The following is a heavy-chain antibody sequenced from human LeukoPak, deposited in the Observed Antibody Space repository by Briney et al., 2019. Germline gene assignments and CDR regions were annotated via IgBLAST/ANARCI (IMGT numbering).Heavy chain of an antibody. CDR1: GFTFSSYG. V-gene: IGHV3-30*02. CDR3: AKEAYCGGDCYMPEGDY. Sequence: GGSLRLSCAASGFTFSSYGMHWVRQAPGKGLEWVAFIRYDGSNKYYADSVKGRFTISRDNSKNTLYLQMNSLRAEDTAVYYCAKEAYCGGDCYMPEGDYWGQGTLVTVSS. J-gene: IGHJ4*02. CDR2: IRYDGSNK. D-gene: IGHD2-21*01.